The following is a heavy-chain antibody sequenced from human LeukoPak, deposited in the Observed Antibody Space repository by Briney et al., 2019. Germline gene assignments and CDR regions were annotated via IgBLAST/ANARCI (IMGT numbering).Heavy chain of an antibody. Sequence: GGSLRLSCAASGFTVSRNYMSWVRQAPGKGLEWVSYISSRGTTIYYVDSVKGRFTISRDNAKNSLYLQMNSLRAEDTALYYCARVRSGLHMDVWGQGTTVTVSS. J-gene: IGHJ6*02. CDR1: GFTVSRNY. CDR3: ARVRSGLHMDV. CDR2: ISSRGTTI. D-gene: IGHD2-15*01. V-gene: IGHV3-48*03.